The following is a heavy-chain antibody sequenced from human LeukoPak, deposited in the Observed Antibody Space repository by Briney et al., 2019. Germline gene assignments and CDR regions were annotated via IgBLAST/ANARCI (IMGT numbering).Heavy chain of an antibody. CDR1: GFSFSSYA. Sequence: PGGSLRLSCAASGFSFSSYAMSWVRQTPEKGLEWVAAIAASVKSAYYADSVRGRFTISRDNSKNTLYLQMNSLRAEDTALYYCAKDPFPHSWPASNNDYWGRGTLVTVSS. CDR3: AKDPFPHSWPASNNDY. V-gene: IGHV3-23*01. D-gene: IGHD1/OR15-1a*01. J-gene: IGHJ4*02. CDR2: IAASVKSA.